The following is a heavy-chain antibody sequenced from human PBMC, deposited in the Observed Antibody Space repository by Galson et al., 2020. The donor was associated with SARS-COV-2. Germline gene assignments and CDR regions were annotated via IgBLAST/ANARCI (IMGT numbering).Heavy chain of an antibody. D-gene: IGHD6-13*01. CDR2: IDWDDDK. V-gene: IGHV2-70*01. Sequence: SGPTLVKPTQTLTLTCTFSGFSLITSGMCVSWIRQPPGKALEWLALIDWDDDKYYSTSLKTRLTISKDTSKNQVVLTMTNMDPVDTATYYCARITVEQQLVQDYYYGMDVWGQGTTVTVS. CDR3: ARITVEQQLVQDYYYGMDV. CDR1: GFSLITSGMC. J-gene: IGHJ6*02.